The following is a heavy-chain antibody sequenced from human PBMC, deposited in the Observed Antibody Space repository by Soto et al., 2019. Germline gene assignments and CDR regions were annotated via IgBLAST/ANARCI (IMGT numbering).Heavy chain of an antibody. CDR2: ISYDGSNK. D-gene: IGHD2-2*01. J-gene: IGHJ4*02. CDR3: ARDSRYCSSTSSVHLEY. V-gene: IGHV3-30-3*01. Sequence: GKVLEWVAVISYDGSNKYYADSVKGRFTISRDNSKNTLYLQMNSLRAEDTAVYYCARDSRYCSSTSSVHLEYWRQGTLDPVIS.